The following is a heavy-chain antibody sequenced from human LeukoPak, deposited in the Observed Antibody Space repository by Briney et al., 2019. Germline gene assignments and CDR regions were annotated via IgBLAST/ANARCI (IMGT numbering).Heavy chain of an antibody. CDR2: IYYSGST. V-gene: IGHV4-59*02. Sequence: SETLSLTCTVSGGSVSSYQWSWIRQPPGKGLEWTGYIYYSGSTDYNPSLKSRVTITLDTSKNHLSLKLSSVTAADTAVYYCARGPTVTSFDYWGQGTLVTVSS. J-gene: IGHJ4*02. D-gene: IGHD4-17*01. CDR3: ARGPTVTSFDY. CDR1: GGSVSSYQ.